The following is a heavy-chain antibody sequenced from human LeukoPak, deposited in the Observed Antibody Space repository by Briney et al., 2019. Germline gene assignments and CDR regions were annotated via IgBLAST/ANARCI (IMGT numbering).Heavy chain of an antibody. J-gene: IGHJ6*03. CDR3: SRSVGVTVGYYYLDV. CDR1: GFNFGDYA. D-gene: IGHD1-26*01. Sequence: PGGSLRLSCTTSGFNFGDYAMNWVRQAPGKGLEWVAFIKSKPYGGTTEYAASVKGRFTISRDDSKNIGYLQMNSLKNEDTGVYYCSRSVGVTVGYYYLDVWGRGTTVTISS. CDR2: IKSKPYGGTT. V-gene: IGHV3-49*04.